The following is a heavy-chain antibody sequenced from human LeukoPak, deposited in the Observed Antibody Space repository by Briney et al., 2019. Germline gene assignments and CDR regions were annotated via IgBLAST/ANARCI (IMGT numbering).Heavy chain of an antibody. CDR2: IRDSDSST. V-gene: IGHV3-23*01. Sequence: GGSLRLSCTAPGFTFSYYAMTWVRQAPGKGLEWVSGIRDSDSSTYYADSVKGRFTISRDNAKNTLYLQMNSLRAEDTAVYYCAKDPYGNSPGAFDIWGQGTMVTVSS. D-gene: IGHD4-23*01. CDR1: GFTFSYYA. CDR3: AKDPYGNSPGAFDI. J-gene: IGHJ3*02.